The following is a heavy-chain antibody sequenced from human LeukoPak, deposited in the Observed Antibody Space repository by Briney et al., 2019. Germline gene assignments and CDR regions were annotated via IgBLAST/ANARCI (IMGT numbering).Heavy chain of an antibody. V-gene: IGHV3-7*04. D-gene: IGHD1-7*01. Sequence: GGSLRLSCAASGFTFRHYWLNWVRQASGKGLEWVANIKPDGSEKRYADSVKGRFTISRDNAENSLYLQMNSLRAEDTAVYYCARVVGTDEGADYWGQGTLVTVSS. CDR2: IKPDGSEK. J-gene: IGHJ4*02. CDR3: ARVVGTDEGADY. CDR1: GFTFRHYW.